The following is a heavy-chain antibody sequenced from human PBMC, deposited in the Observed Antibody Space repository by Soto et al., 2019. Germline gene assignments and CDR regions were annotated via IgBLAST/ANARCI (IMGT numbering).Heavy chain of an antibody. D-gene: IGHD3-16*01. V-gene: IGHV3-74*01. CDR2: INGDGSST. CDR1: GFTFSSHW. Sequence: EVQLVESGGGLVQPGGSLRLSCAASGFTFSSHWMHWVRQAPGKGLVWVSRINGDGSSTTYADSVKGRFTISRDDAKSTLYLQMNSLRAEDTAVYYCARVLEEWGKPTVFWGQGTLVTVSS. CDR3: ARVLEEWGKPTVF. J-gene: IGHJ3*01.